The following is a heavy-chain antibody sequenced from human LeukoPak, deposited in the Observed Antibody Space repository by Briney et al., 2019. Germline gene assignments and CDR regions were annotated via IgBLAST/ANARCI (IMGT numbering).Heavy chain of an antibody. V-gene: IGHV3-23*01. J-gene: IGHJ4*02. CDR3: ANSGPGLGWSRCYLDF. CDR2: IGGSGGPT. Sequence: GGSLRLSCAASGFTFNSYAMSWVRQAPGRGLEWVSGIGGSGGPTYYAESVKGRFTTSRDNSKSILYLQMDRLRAEDTAVYYCANSGPGLGWSRCYLDFWGRGTLVTVSS. D-gene: IGHD6-19*01. CDR1: GFTFNSYA.